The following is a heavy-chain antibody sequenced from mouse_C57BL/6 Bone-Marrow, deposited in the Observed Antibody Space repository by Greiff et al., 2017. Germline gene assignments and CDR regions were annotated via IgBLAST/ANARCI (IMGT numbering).Heavy chain of an antibody. CDR2: IYPGDGDT. CDR1: GYAFSSSW. D-gene: IGHD1-1*01. Sequence: QVQLQQSGPELVKPGASVKISCKASGYAFSSSWMNWVKQRPGKGLEWIGRIYPGDGDTNYNGKFKGQATLTADKSSSTAYMQLSSLTSEDSAVYFCARKITTVPMWYMDYWGQGTLVTVSA. CDR3: ARKITTVPMWYMDY. J-gene: IGHJ3*01. V-gene: IGHV1-82*01.